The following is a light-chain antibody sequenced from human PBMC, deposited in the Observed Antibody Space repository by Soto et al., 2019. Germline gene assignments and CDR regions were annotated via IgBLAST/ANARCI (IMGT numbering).Light chain of an antibody. CDR2: AAS. CDR1: QGIETY. V-gene: IGKV1-39*01. J-gene: IGKJ2*01. Sequence: DIQMTQSPSSLSASVGDRVSITCRTSQGIETYLNWYQQESGKAPKLLIYAASSLQSGVPSRFSGSGSGTDFTLTISSLQPEDFATYYCQQSYSTPYTFGQGTKVDIK. CDR3: QQSYSTPYT.